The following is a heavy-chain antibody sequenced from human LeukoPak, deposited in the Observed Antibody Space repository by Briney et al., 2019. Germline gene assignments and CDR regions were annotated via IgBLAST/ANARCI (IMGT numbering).Heavy chain of an antibody. CDR3: ARLNYGPYSGIDY. CDR2: IIPILGIA. D-gene: IGHD1-26*01. Sequence: SVKVSCKASGYTFTGYYMHWVRQAPGQGLEWMGRIIPILGIANYAQKFQGRVTITADKSTSTAYMELSSLRSEDTAVYYCARLNYGPYSGIDYWGQGTLVTVSS. CDR1: GYTFTGYY. V-gene: IGHV1-69*02. J-gene: IGHJ4*02.